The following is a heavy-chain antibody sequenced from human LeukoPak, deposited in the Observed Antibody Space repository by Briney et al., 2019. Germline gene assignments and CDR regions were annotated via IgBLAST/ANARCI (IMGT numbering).Heavy chain of an antibody. Sequence: GGSLRLSCAASGFTFSNYYMSWIRQAPGKGLEWISYISTSGSTIYYADSVKGRFTISRDNAKNSLYLKMNSLRAEDTAVYYCARALIAAAGGDWFDPWGQGTLVTVSS. D-gene: IGHD6-13*01. V-gene: IGHV3-11*04. J-gene: IGHJ5*02. CDR2: ISTSGSTI. CDR1: GFTFSNYY. CDR3: ARALIAAAGGDWFDP.